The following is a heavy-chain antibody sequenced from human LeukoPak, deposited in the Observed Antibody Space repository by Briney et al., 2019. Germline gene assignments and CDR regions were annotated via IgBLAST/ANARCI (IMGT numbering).Heavy chain of an antibody. D-gene: IGHD5-12*01. CDR1: GFTFSSYA. Sequence: PGGSLRLSCAASGFTFSSYAMSWVRRAPGKGLEWVSAISGSGGSTYYADSVKGRFTISRDNSKNTLYLQMNSLRAEDTAVYYCAKGDVDIVATGVDYWGQGTLVTVSS. V-gene: IGHV3-23*01. CDR2: ISGSGGST. CDR3: AKGDVDIVATGVDY. J-gene: IGHJ4*02.